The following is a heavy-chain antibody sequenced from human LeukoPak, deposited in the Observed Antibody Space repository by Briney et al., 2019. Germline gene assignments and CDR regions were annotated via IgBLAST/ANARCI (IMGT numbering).Heavy chain of an antibody. V-gene: IGHV3-23*01. D-gene: IGHD1-26*01. CDR1: GFTFNTYA. Sequence: GGSLRLSCAASGFTFNTYAMSWVRQAPGKGLEWVSAISGSGASTYYADAVKGRFTISRDNSKNTLYLQMTSLRADDTAVYHCASGRGSYSPDYWGQGTLVTVSS. J-gene: IGHJ4*02. CDR3: ASGRGSYSPDY. CDR2: ISGSGAST.